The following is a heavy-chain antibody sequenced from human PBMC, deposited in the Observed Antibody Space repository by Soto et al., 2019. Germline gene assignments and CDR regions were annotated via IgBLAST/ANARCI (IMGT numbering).Heavy chain of an antibody. J-gene: IGHJ6*01. CDR2: IYSDGTT. Sequence: SLTCTAAGSSISGYYWGGVRQPAEKGLEWVGRIYSDGTTNYSPSLKSRVTMSLDTSKDQFSLHLNSVTAADTAVYYCARVGCSNSKCYTRGMD. V-gene: IGHV4-4*07. CDR3: ARVGCSNSKCYTRGMD. D-gene: IGHD2-2*01. CDR1: GSSISGYY.